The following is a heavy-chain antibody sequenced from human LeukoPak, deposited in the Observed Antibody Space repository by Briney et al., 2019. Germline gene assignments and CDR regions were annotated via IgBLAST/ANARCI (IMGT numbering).Heavy chain of an antibody. CDR3: AREFHSSGWYWAFDI. V-gene: IGHV4-31*03. CDR2: IYYSGST. Sequence: SETLSLTCTVSGGSISSGGYCWSWIRQHPGKGLEWIGYIYYSGSTYYNPSLKSRVTISVDTSKNQFSLKLSSVTAADTAVYYCAREFHSSGWYWAFDIWGQGTMVTVSS. J-gene: IGHJ3*02. CDR1: GGSISSGGYC. D-gene: IGHD6-19*01.